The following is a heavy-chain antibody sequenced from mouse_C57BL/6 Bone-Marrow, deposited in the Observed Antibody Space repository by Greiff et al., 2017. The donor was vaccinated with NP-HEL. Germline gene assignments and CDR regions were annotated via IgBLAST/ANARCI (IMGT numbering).Heavy chain of an antibody. J-gene: IGHJ2*03. Sequence: EVKLVQSGGDLVKPGGSLKLSCAASGFTFSSYGMSWVRQTPDKRLEWVATISSGGSYTYYPDSVKGRFTLSRDNAKNTLYLQMSSLKSEDTAMYYCAAYYINWWGQGKSLT. V-gene: IGHV5-6*01. CDR3: AAYYINW. D-gene: IGHD2-5*01. CDR1: GFTFSSYG. CDR2: ISSGGSYT.